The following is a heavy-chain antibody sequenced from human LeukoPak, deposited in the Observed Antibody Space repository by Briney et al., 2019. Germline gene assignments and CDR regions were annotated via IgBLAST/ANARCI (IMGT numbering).Heavy chain of an antibody. V-gene: IGHV3-23*01. D-gene: IGHD1-1*01. CDR1: GCAFSSNA. CDR3: AKCNLDNCREGFHI. J-gene: IGHJ3*02. Sequence: GGSLRLSCAAAGCAFSSNALSWVRQAPGEGLDWVSSISVSSTTYYLDSVKGRFTISRDNSNNALFLQMNSLRAEDAALCYCAKCNLDNCREGFHIWGQGTMVTVSS. CDR2: ISVSSTT.